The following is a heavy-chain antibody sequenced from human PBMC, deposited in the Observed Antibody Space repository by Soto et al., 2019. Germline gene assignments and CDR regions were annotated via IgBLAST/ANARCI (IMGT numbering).Heavy chain of an antibody. CDR3: ARDGGSHSGGMDY. V-gene: IGHV1-69*01. D-gene: IGHD1-26*01. CDR2: IIPIFGTA. CDR1: GGTFSSYS. Sequence: QVQLVQSGAEVKKPGSSVKVSCKASGGTFSSYSINWVRQAPGQGLEWMGEIIPIFGTANYAQKFQGRVTIAADESTSTAYMELSSLRSEDTAVYFCARDGGSHSGGMDYWGQGTQVTVYS. J-gene: IGHJ4*02.